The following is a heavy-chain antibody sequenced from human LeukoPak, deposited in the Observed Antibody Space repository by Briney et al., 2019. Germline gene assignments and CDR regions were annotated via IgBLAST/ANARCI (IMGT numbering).Heavy chain of an antibody. CDR2: ISYDGSNK. CDR3: ARERSTVVTYDAFDI. D-gene: IGHD4-17*01. V-gene: IGHV3-30*03. Sequence: HPGRSLRLSCAASGFTFSSYGMHWVRQAPGKGLEWVAVISYDGSNKYYADSVKGRFTISRDNSKNTLYLQMNSLRAEDTAVYYCARERSTVVTYDAFDIWGQRTMVTVSS. CDR1: GFTFSSYG. J-gene: IGHJ3*02.